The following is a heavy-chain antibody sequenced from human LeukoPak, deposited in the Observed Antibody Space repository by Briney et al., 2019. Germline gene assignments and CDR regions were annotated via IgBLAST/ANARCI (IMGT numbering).Heavy chain of an antibody. CDR3: ARDPQYYDYVWGSADY. CDR1: GFTFGDYY. CDR2: ISSSGSTI. D-gene: IGHD3-16*01. V-gene: IGHV3-11*01. Sequence: GGSLRLSCAASGFTFGDYYMSWIRQAPGKGLEWVSYISSSGSTIYYADSVKGRFTISRDNAKNSLYLQMNSLRAEDTAVYYCARDPQYYDYVWGSADYWGQGTLVTVSS. J-gene: IGHJ4*02.